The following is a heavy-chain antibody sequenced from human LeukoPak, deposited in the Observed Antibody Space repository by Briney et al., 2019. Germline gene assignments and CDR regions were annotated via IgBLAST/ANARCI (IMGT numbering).Heavy chain of an antibody. J-gene: IGHJ6*03. Sequence: PGGSLRLSCAASGFTFSSYAMSWVRQAPGKGLEWVSGISGSGGTTNYADSVKGRFTISRDNSKNTLYLQMNSLRAEDTAVYYCAKNRDYDILTGYSARPGYYYYYMDVWGKGTTVTVSS. CDR3: AKNRDYDILTGYSARPGYYYYYMDV. CDR1: GFTFSSYA. D-gene: IGHD3-9*01. CDR2: ISGSGGTT. V-gene: IGHV3-23*01.